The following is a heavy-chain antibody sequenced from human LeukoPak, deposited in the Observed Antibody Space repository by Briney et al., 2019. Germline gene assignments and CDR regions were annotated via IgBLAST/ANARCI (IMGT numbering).Heavy chain of an antibody. CDR2: IKGDGSRT. J-gene: IGHJ4*02. D-gene: IGHD2-2*01. Sequence: PGGSLRLSCAYSGSTFSQYWMSWVRQAPGKGLEWVANIKGDGSRTNYMDSLKGRFTISRDNAEKSLFLQMNSLRAEDTAVYYCARARCSLNSCSFDFWGQGTLVTVSS. CDR1: GSTFSQYW. V-gene: IGHV3-7*01. CDR3: ARARCSLNSCSFDF.